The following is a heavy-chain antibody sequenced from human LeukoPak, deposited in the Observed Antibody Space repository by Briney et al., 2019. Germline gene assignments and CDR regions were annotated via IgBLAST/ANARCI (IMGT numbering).Heavy chain of an antibody. J-gene: IGHJ4*02. CDR3: AKDTLDY. V-gene: IGHV3-9*01. CDR2: ISWNSGSI. Sequence: PGGSLRLSCAASGFTFDDYAMHWVRQAPGKGLEWVSGISWNSGSIGCADSVKGRFTISRDNAKNSLYLQMNSLRAEDTALYYCAKDTLDYWGQGTLVTVSS. CDR1: GFTFDDYA.